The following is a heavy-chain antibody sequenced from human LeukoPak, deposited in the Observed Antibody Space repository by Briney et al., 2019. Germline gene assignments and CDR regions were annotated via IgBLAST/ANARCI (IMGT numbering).Heavy chain of an antibody. CDR2: ISYDGSNK. CDR3: AKVGDYALEIDY. D-gene: IGHD4-17*01. CDR1: GFTFSSYG. Sequence: GGSLRLSCAASGFTFSSYGMHWVRQAPGKGLEWVAVISYDGSNKYYADSVKGRFTISRDNSKNTLYLQMNSLRAEDTAVYYCAKVGDYALEIDYWGQGTLVTVSS. J-gene: IGHJ4*02. V-gene: IGHV3-30*18.